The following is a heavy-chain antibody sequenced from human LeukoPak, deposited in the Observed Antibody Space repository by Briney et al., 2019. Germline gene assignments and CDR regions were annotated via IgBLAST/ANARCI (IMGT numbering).Heavy chain of an antibody. D-gene: IGHD3-22*01. CDR1: GGTFSSYA. CDR2: IIPIFGTA. Sequence: SVKXSCKASGGTFSSYAISWVRQAPGQGLEWMGGIIPIFGTANYAQKFQGRVTITTDESTSTAYMELSSLRSEDTAVYYCARGGLYYYDSSGYYYDWGQGTLVTVSS. V-gene: IGHV1-69*05. J-gene: IGHJ4*02. CDR3: ARGGLYYYDSSGYYYD.